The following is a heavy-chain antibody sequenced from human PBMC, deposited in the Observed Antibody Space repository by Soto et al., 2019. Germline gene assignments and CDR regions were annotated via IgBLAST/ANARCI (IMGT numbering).Heavy chain of an antibody. Sequence: SETLSLTCTVSGGSISSGGYYWSWIRQHPGKGLEWIGYIYYSGSTYYNPSLKSRVTISVDTSKNQFSLKLSSVTAADTAVYYCARDPLEGGDILTGYPAWGQGTLVTVSS. J-gene: IGHJ4*02. CDR1: GGSISSGGYY. D-gene: IGHD3-9*01. CDR2: IYYSGST. V-gene: IGHV4-31*03. CDR3: ARDPLEGGDILTGYPA.